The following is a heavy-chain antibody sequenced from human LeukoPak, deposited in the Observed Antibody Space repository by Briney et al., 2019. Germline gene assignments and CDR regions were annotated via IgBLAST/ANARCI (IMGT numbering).Heavy chain of an antibody. V-gene: IGHV3-7*04. CDR1: GFTFSSYW. CDR3: AKDIEPPGLFLDS. D-gene: IGHD2-8*02. CDR2: IKYDASEK. J-gene: IGHJ4*02. Sequence: GGSLRLSWAASGFTFSSYWMTWVRQTPGKGLEWVANIKYDASEKDYLDSVKGRFTISRDNAKNSLYLQMNSLRAEDTAVYYCAKDIEPPGLFLDSWGRGTLVTVSS.